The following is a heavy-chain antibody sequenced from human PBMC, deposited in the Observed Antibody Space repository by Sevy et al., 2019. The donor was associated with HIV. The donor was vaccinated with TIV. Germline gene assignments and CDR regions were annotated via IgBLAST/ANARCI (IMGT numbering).Heavy chain of an antibody. Sequence: ETLSLTCAVYGGSFSGYYWSWIRQPPGKGLEWIGEINHSGSTNYNPSLKSRVTISVDTSKNQFSLKLSSVTAADTAVYYCARDKYYYGSGSYPYYYGMDVWGQGTTVTVSS. CDR2: INHSGST. CDR3: ARDKYYYGSGSYPYYYGMDV. V-gene: IGHV4-34*01. J-gene: IGHJ6*02. D-gene: IGHD3-10*01. CDR1: GGSFSGYY.